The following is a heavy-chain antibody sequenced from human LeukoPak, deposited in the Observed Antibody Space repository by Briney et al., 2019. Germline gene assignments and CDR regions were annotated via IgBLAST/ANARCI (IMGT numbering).Heavy chain of an antibody. V-gene: IGHV1-2*02. J-gene: IGHJ5*02. Sequence: ASVKVSCKTSGYTFTDFHIHWVRQAPGQGLEWLGWINPYSGGTNYARKFQGRITMTRDTSVNTAYMELSSLRSDDSAVYYCARDVLLWFGELLSQTNWFDPWGQGTLVTVSS. CDR3: ARDVLLWFGELLSQTNWFDP. CDR1: GYTFTDFH. CDR2: INPYSGGT. D-gene: IGHD3-10*01.